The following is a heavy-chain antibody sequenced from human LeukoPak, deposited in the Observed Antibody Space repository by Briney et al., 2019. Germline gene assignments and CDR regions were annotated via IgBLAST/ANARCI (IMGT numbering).Heavy chain of an antibody. J-gene: IGHJ4*02. CDR2: IRTYNDNT. CDR1: GYTFNTYN. V-gene: IGHV1-18*01. Sequence: ASVKVSCKASGYTFNTYNINWVRQAPGQGLEWMGWIRTYNDNTNYAQKFQGRVTMTTDTSTSTAYMELRSLRSDDTAVYYCVRQSTRLFNTGSYYPPPAYDYWGQGTLVIVSS. D-gene: IGHD1-26*01. CDR3: VRQSTRLFNTGSYYPPPAYDY.